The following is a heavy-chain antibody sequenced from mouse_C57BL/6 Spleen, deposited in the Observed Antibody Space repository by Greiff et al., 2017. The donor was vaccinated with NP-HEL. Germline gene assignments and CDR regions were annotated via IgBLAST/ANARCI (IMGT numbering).Heavy chain of an antibody. CDR3: ARGEGFAY. CDR2: IYPGDGDT. Sequence: VKVVESGPELVKPGASVKISCKASGYAFSSSWMNWVKQRPGKGLEWIGRIYPGDGDTNYNGKFKGKATLTADKSSSTAYMQLSSLTSEDSAVYFCARGEGFAYWGQGTLVTVSA. V-gene: IGHV1-82*01. CDR1: GYAFSSSW. J-gene: IGHJ3*01.